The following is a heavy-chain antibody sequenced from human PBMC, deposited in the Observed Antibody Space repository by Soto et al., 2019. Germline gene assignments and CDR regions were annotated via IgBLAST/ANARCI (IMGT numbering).Heavy chain of an antibody. CDR1: GDTFSSYS. V-gene: IGHV1-46*03. D-gene: IGHD5-18*01. CDR2: INPSGGST. J-gene: IGHJ4*02. CDR3: ARELDTAMVTRDY. Sequence: ASVKVSCKASGDTFSSYSIRWVRQAPGQGLEWMGIINPSGGSTSYAQKFQGRVTMTRDTSTSTVYMELSSLRSEDTAVYYCARELDTAMVTRDYWGQGTLVTVSS.